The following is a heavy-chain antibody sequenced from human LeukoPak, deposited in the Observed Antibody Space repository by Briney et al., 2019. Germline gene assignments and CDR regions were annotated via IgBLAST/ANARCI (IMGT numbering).Heavy chain of an antibody. CDR1: GYIFTTYY. CDR3: ARRDDFWSGYYIFDH. J-gene: IGHJ5*02. V-gene: IGHV1-46*01. D-gene: IGHD3-3*01. CDR2: INPRGGTA. Sequence: ASVKVSCKSSGYIFTTYYMTWVRQAPGQGLEWMGIINPRGGTASYAQKFQGRVTMTRDTSTSTVYMELSSLTSDDTAVYYCARRDDFWSGYYIFDHWGRGTLVTVSS.